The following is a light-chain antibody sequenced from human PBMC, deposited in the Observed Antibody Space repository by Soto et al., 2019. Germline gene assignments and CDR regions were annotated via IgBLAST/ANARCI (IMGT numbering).Light chain of an antibody. CDR1: QSVSSSY. CDR3: QQYGSSPLIT. CDR2: GAS. V-gene: IGKV3-20*01. J-gene: IGKJ5*01. Sequence: ESVLTQSPGTLSLSPGERATLSCRASQSVSSSYLAWYQQKPGQAPRLLIYGASSRATGIPDRLSGSGSGTDFTLTISRLEPEDFAVYYCQQYGSSPLITFGQGTRLEIK.